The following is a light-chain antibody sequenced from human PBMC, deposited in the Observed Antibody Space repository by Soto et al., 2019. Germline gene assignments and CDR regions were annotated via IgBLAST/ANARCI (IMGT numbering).Light chain of an antibody. CDR3: QHYNSYSEA. J-gene: IGKJ1*01. V-gene: IGKV1-5*03. CDR1: QDIDQF. CDR2: KAS. Sequence: DIQMTQSPSSLSASVGDRVTITCQASQDIDQFLNWYQQKPGKAPKLLIYKASTLKSGVPSRFSGSGSGTEFTLAISSLQPDDFATYYCQHYNSYSEAFGQGTKVDI.